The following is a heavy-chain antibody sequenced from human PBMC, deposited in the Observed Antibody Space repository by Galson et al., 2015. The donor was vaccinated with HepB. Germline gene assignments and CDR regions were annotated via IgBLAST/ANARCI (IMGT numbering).Heavy chain of an antibody. CDR1: GFTFSSYA. V-gene: IGHV3-64D*06. CDR3: RGYSGYDAPPNDY. D-gene: IGHD5-12*01. CDR2: ISSNGGST. Sequence: SLRLSCAASGFTFSSYAMHWVRQAPGKGLEYVSAISSNGGSTYYADSVKGRFTISRDNSKNTLYLQMSSLRAEDTAVYYCRGYSGYDAPPNDYWGQGTLVTVSS. J-gene: IGHJ4*02.